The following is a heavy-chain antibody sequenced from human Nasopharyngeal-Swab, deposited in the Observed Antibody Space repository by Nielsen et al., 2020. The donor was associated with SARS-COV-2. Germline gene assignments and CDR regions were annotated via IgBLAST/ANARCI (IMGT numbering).Heavy chain of an antibody. V-gene: IGHV1-58*02. J-gene: IGHJ6*02. CDR2: IVVNSGNT. Sequence: SVKVSCKASGFTFSNSAIQWVRHARGRRLEWIGWIVVNSGNTNYAQKFQGRVTMTEDTSTDTAYMELSSLTSEDTAVYYCARPEEGYYYYYYGMDVWGQGTTVTVSS. CDR1: GFTFSNSA. CDR3: ARPEEGYYYYYYGMDV.